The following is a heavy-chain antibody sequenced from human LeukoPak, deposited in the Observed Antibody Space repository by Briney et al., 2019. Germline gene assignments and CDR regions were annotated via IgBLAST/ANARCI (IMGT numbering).Heavy chain of an antibody. Sequence: PGGSLTLSCAGSGFPFSSYTTNWVRQAPGKGLEWVSSITSSGAYIYYSDSVKGRFTISRDNANNSLYLQMNSLGAEDTAVYYCARALAFDSSGYSACPNWGEGSLLTVSS. CDR3: ARALAFDSSGYSACPN. CDR1: GFPFSSYT. D-gene: IGHD3-22*01. J-gene: IGHJ4*02. CDR2: ITSSGAYI. V-gene: IGHV3-21*01.